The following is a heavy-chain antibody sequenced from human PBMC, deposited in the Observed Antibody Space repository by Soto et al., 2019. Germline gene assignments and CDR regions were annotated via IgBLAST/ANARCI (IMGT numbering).Heavy chain of an antibody. CDR2: ISGGGGST. CDR1: GFSFAGYA. J-gene: IGHJ4*02. V-gene: IGHV3-23*01. D-gene: IGHD3-9*01. CDR3: AKTESFNGYYNAFDY. Sequence: EVQLSQSGGGLVQPGGSLRLSCAASGFSFAGYAVTWVRQAPGQGLEWVSAISGGGGSTYYVDSVKGRFTISRDNSKHTVHLQMSRLRAEDTAIYYCAKTESFNGYYNAFDYWGRGTQVTVSS.